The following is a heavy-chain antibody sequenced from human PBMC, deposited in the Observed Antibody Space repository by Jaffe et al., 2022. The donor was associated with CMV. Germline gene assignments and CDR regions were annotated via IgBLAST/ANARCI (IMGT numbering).Heavy chain of an antibody. D-gene: IGHD1-26*01. V-gene: IGHV4-39*01. J-gene: IGHJ4*02. CDR1: GGSISSSSYY. Sequence: QLQLQESGPGLVKPSETLSLTCTVSGGSISSSSYYWGWIRQPPGKGLEWIGSIYYSGSTYYNPSLKSRVTISVDTSKNQFSLKLSSVTAADTAVYYCARHITHPQWELLHYFDYWGQGTLVTVSS. CDR3: ARHITHPQWELLHYFDY. CDR2: IYYSGST.